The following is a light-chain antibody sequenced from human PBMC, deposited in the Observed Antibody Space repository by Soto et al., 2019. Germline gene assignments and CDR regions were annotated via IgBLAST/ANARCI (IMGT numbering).Light chain of an antibody. J-gene: IGLJ1*01. CDR2: EVT. CDR3: NSYTSSTTLV. CDR1: SHDVGRYDY. V-gene: IGLV2-14*01. Sequence: QSALTQPASVSGSPGQSITISCTGTSHDVGRYDYVSWYQQHPGKAPKILIYEVTYRPSGVSNRFSASKSGNTASLTISGLQPEDEADYYCNSYTSSTTLVFGTGTKLTVL.